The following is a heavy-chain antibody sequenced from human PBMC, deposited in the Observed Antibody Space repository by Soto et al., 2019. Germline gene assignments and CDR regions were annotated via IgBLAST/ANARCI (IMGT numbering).Heavy chain of an antibody. CDR1: GGSVTSGGYY. V-gene: IGHV4-31*03. Sequence: QVQLQESGPGLVRPSQTLSLTCTVSGGSVTSGGYYWSWIRHCPGKGLEWNGYIYSSGDTNYNPSLNSRVAMSVDTSKNQFSLQLTSVTVADTAIYYCTRDWGPPVTPGYDSWGQGILVTVSS. CDR3: TRDWGPPVTPGYDS. CDR2: IYSSGDT. J-gene: IGHJ5*01. D-gene: IGHD7-27*01.